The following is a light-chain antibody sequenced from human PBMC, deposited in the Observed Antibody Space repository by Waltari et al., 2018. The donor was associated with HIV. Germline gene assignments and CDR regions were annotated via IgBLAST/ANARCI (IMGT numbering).Light chain of an antibody. CDR2: LAS. CDR1: QSLTHDNGFKY. Sequence: IGVTQSPRSLPVSSGEPASISCKSSQSLTHDNGFKYLDWYVQRQGQSPQLLIHLASSRAAGVSDRISATVSGTNFTLTIRKIEASDVGIYYCMQTLQTPWTFGQGTRV. CDR3: MQTLQTPWT. V-gene: IGKV2-28*01. J-gene: IGKJ1*01.